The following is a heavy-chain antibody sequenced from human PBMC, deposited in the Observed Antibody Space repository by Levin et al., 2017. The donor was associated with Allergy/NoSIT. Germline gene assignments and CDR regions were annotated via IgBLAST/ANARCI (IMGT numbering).Heavy chain of an antibody. Sequence: PEASVKVSCKTSGYTFTGYYMHWVRQAPGQGLEWMGWINPNTGGTNYAQKFQGRVTMTRDTSISTAYMELSRLRSDDTAVYFCARGSGLLWSLMGRDNWFDPWGQGTLVTVSS. CDR1: GYTFTGYY. CDR3: ARGSGLLWSLMGRDNWFDP. CDR2: INPNTGGT. V-gene: IGHV1-2*02. J-gene: IGHJ5*02. D-gene: IGHD3-10*01.